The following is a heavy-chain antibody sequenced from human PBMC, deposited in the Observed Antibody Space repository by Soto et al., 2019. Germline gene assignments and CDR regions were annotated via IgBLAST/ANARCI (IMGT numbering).Heavy chain of an antibody. CDR1: GGSISSSNW. D-gene: IGHD3-10*01. V-gene: IGHV4-4*02. Sequence: TLSLTCAVSGGSISSSNWWSWVRQPPGKGLEWIGEIYHSGSTNYNPSLKSRVTISADKSISTAYLQWSSLKASDTAMYYCARRPYGSSYYYHYGMDVWGQGTMVTVSS. CDR3: ARRPYGSSYYYHYGMDV. J-gene: IGHJ6*02. CDR2: IYHSGST.